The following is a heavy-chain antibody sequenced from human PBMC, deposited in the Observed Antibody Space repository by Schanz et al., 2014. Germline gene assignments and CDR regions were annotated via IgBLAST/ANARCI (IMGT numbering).Heavy chain of an antibody. D-gene: IGHD3-10*02. CDR1: GFTFSGFW. CDR2: IKKDGSEK. CDR3: AKNQYDDVDLSSFYFDF. J-gene: IGHJ4*02. Sequence: EVQLVESGGGLVQPGGSLRLSCAASGFTFSGFWMTWVRQAPGKGLEWVANIKKDGSEKYYVDSVKGRFTISRDSSKNTLYLQMNSLRPEDTAIYYCAKNQYDDVDLSSFYFDFWGQGTLVTVSS. V-gene: IGHV3-7*03.